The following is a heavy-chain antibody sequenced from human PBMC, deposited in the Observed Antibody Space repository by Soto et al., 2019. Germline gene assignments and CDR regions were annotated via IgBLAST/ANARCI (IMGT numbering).Heavy chain of an antibody. CDR1: GFTFSNFE. D-gene: IGHD3-22*01. CDR2: INTAGSTK. V-gene: IGHV3-48*03. J-gene: IGHJ4*02. Sequence: GGSLRLSCAASGFTFSNFEMHWVRQAPGKGLEWVSYINTAGSTKNYAESVKGRFTISRDNARNSLFLQMNSLRAEDTAVYYCARDQTDSGGYSDSWGQGTLVTVSS. CDR3: ARDQTDSGGYSDS.